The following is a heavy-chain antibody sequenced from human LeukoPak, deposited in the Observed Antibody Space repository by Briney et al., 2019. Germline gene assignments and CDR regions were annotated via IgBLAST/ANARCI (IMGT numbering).Heavy chain of an antibody. J-gene: IGHJ4*02. Sequence: ASVKVSCKASGYTFTSYGISWVRQAPGQGLEWMGWISAYNGNTNYAQKLQGRVTMTRDTSTSTVYMELSSLRSEDTAVYYCARVGGSSGSYDYWGQGTLVTVSS. D-gene: IGHD3-10*01. CDR2: ISAYNGNT. V-gene: IGHV1-18*01. CDR3: ARVGGSSGSYDY. CDR1: GYTFTSYG.